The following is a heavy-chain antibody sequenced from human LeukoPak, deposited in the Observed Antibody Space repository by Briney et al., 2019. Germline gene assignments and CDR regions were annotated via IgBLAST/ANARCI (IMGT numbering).Heavy chain of an antibody. V-gene: IGHV4-30-4*08. D-gene: IGHD6-6*01. CDR3: ARGRYSSSSSIFDY. J-gene: IGHJ4*02. CDR1: GGSISSGDYY. Sequence: SQTLSLTCTVSGGSISSGDYYWSWIRQPPGKGLEWIGYISYSGSTNYNPSLKSRVTISVDTSKNQFSLKLSSVTAADTAVYYCARGRYSSSSSIFDYWGQGTLVTVSS. CDR2: ISYSGST.